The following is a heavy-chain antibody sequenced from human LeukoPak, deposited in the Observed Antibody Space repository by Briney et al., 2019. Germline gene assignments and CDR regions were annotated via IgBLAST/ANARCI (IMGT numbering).Heavy chain of an antibody. CDR3: AKEGPVGDYFDY. CDR1: GFTFSNYG. CDR2: IRYDGSNK. J-gene: IGHJ4*02. Sequence: PGGSLRLSCAASGFTFSNYGMNWVRQAPGKGLEWVAFIRYDGSNKYYADSVKGRFTISRDNSKNTLYLQMNSLRAEDTAVYYCAKEGPVGDYFDYWGQGTLVTVSS. D-gene: IGHD3-16*01. V-gene: IGHV3-30*02.